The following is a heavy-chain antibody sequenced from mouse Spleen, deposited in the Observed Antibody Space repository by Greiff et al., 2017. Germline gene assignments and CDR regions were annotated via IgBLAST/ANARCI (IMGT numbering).Heavy chain of an antibody. Sequence: VHVKQSGPGLVQPSQSLSITCTVSGFSLTSYGVHWVRQSPGKGLEWLGVIWSGGSTDYNAAFISRLSISKDNSKSQVFFKMNSLQADDTAIYYCATYYDYDEGGFAYWGQGTLVTVSA. CDR2: IWSGGST. CDR1: GFSLTSYG. V-gene: IGHV2-2*01. CDR3: ATYYDYDEGGFAY. J-gene: IGHJ3*01. D-gene: IGHD2-4*01.